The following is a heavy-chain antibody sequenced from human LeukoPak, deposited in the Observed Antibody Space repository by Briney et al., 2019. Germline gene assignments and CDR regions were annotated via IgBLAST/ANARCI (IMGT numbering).Heavy chain of an antibody. CDR3: ASGRSHGSHSLFDP. J-gene: IGHJ5*02. Sequence: SETLSLTCTVSGGSISSYYWSWIRQPPGKGLEWIGDIYYSGSTNYNPSLKSRVTISVDTSKNQFSLKLSSVTAADTAMYYCASGRSHGSHSLFDPWGQGTLVTVP. D-gene: IGHD3-10*01. CDR1: GGSISSYY. V-gene: IGHV4-59*01. CDR2: IYYSGST.